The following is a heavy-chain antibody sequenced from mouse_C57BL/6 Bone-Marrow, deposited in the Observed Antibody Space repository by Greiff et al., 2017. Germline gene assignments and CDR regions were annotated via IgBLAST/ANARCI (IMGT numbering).Heavy chain of an antibody. CDR1: GFTFSSYA. J-gene: IGHJ3*01. D-gene: IGHD6-1*01. Sequence: EVKVEESGEGLVKPGGSLKLSCAASGFTFSSYAMSWVRQTPEKRLEWVAYICSGGGYIYYADTVKGRFTISRGNARNTLYLQMSSLKSEDAAMYYCTRSALFAYWGQGTLVTVSA. CDR3: TRSALFAY. V-gene: IGHV5-9-1*02. CDR2: ICSGGGYI.